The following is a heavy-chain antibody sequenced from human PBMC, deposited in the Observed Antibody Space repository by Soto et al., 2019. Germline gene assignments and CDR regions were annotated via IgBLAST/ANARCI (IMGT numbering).Heavy chain of an antibody. J-gene: IGHJ4*02. CDR2: IYYSGST. V-gene: IGHV4-39*01. D-gene: IGHD4-17*01. Sequence: QLQLQESGPGLVKPSETLSLTCTVSGGSISSSSYYWGWIRQPPGKGLEWIGSIYYSGSTYYNPSLKSRVTISVETSKNQFSPTLSSVTAADTAVYYCARHPPGDYGDPQCLDYWGQGTLVTVSS. CDR3: ARHPPGDYGDPQCLDY. CDR1: GGSISSSSYY.